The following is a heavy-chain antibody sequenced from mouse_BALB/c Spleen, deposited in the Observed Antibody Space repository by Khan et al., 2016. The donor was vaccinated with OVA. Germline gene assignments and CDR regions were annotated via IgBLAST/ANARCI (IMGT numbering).Heavy chain of an antibody. CDR2: MNTYTGEP. V-gene: IGHV9-3-1*01. CDR1: GYSFKDYV. CDR3: VRCPGGY. D-gene: IGHD6-1*01. J-gene: IGHJ2*01. Sequence: QIQLVQSGPELKKPGETVKISCKASGYSFKDYVMNWVKQSPGEGLKWMGWMNTYTGEPTYADDFKGRFAFSLETSASTAYLEINSLNNEDTATYFCVRCPGGYWGQGTTLTVSS.